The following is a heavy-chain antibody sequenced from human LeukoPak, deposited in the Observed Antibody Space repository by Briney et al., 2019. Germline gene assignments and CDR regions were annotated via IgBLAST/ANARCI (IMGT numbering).Heavy chain of an antibody. CDR2: INPNSGGT. CDR1: GYTFTSYA. CDR3: ARERFLEWLPRHYGMDV. V-gene: IGHV1-2*04. Sequence: ASVKVSCKASGYTFTSYAMNWVRQAPGQGLEWMGWINPNSGGTNYAQKFQGWVTMTRDTSISTAYMELSRLRSDDTAVYYCARERFLEWLPRHYGMDVWGQGTTVTVSS. D-gene: IGHD3-3*01. J-gene: IGHJ6*02.